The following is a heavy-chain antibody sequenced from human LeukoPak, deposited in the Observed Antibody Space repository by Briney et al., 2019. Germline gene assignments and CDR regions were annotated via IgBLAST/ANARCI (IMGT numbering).Heavy chain of an antibody. V-gene: IGHV4-59*01. J-gene: IGHJ4*02. CDR1: GGSTSSYY. D-gene: IGHD2-15*01. CDR3: ARDLVGWWFDY. CDR2: IYYSGST. Sequence: SETLSLTCTVSGGSTSSYYWSWIRQPPGKGLEWIGYIYYSGSTNYNPSLKSRVTISVDTSKNQFSLKLSSVTAADTAVYYCARDLVGWWFDYWGQGTLVTVSS.